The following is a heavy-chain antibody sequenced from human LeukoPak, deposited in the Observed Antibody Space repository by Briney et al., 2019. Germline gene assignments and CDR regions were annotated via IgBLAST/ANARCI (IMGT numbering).Heavy chain of an antibody. Sequence: GESLKISCKGSGYSFTSYWIGWVRQMPGKGLEWMGIIYPGDSDTRYSPSFQGQVTISADKSISTAYLQWSSLKASDTAMYYCARLHDYTLGYYYYYMDVWGKGTTVTASS. CDR3: ARLHDYTLGYYYYYMDV. CDR2: IYPGDSDT. D-gene: IGHD4-11*01. V-gene: IGHV5-51*01. CDR1: GYSFTSYW. J-gene: IGHJ6*03.